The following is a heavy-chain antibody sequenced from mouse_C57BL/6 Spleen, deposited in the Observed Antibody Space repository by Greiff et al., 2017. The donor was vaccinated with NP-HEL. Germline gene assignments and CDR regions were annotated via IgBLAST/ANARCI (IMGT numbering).Heavy chain of an antibody. V-gene: IGHV1-15*01. D-gene: IGHD2-3*01. J-gene: IGHJ4*01. CDR1: GYTFTDYE. CDR3: TRGPLYEDYAMDY. Sequence: QLQQSGAELVRPGASVTLSCKASGYTFTDYEMHWVKQTPVHGLEWIGAIDPETGGTAYNQKFKGKAILTADKSSSTAYMELRSLTSEDSAVYYCTRGPLYEDYAMDYWGQGTSVTVSS. CDR2: IDPETGGT.